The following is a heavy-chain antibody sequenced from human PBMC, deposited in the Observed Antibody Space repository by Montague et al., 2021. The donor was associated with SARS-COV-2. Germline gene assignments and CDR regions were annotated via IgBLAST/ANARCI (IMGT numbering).Heavy chain of an antibody. Sequence: CAISGDSVSGHSATWNWVRQAPSSGLEWLGRTYYRSKRYNDYAVXVRGRVTINPDTSKNQFSLQLNSVTPEDTAIYYCTSGREGNYNVMDVWGQGTTVTVSS. CDR1: GDSVSGHSAT. J-gene: IGHJ6*02. CDR3: TSGREGNYNVMDV. D-gene: IGHD1-1*01. CDR2: TYYRSKRYN. V-gene: IGHV6-1*01.